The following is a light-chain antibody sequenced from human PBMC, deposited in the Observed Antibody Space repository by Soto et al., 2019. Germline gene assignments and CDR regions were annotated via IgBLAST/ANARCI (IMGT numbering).Light chain of an antibody. J-gene: IGKJ4*01. CDR2: AAS. CDR1: QGITSW. CDR3: QQTSRFPLT. Sequence: DIQMTQSPSSVSASVGDRVTITCRASQGITSWLAWYQQKPGRAPKLLIYAASSLQSGVPSRFSASGSWRDFTLAISSLQSGDFATYFCQQTSRFPLTFGGGTPVEIK. V-gene: IGKV1-12*01.